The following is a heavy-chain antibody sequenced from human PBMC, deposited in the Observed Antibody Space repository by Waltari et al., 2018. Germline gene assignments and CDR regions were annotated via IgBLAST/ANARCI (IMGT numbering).Heavy chain of an antibody. CDR3: AKHYYDSSGSYPFDY. Sequence: DVQLLESGGGLVQPRGSLRLSCAASGITFSSYGLSWVRQAPGKGLEGVSAISGNGGSTYYADSVKGRFTISRDNSKNTLYLQMNSLRAEDTAVYYCAKHYYDSSGSYPFDYWGQGTLVTVSS. CDR2: ISGNGGST. V-gene: IGHV3-23*01. J-gene: IGHJ4*02. CDR1: GITFSSYG. D-gene: IGHD3-22*01.